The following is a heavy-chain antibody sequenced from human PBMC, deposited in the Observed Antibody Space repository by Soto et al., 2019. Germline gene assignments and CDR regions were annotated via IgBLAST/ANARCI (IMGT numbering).Heavy chain of an antibody. CDR1: GFTFSSYG. V-gene: IGHV3-33*01. Sequence: GGSLRLSCAASGFTFSSYGMHWVRQASGKGLEWVAVIWYDGSNKYYADSVKGRFTISRDNSKNTLYLQMNSLRAEDTAVYYCARDIITFFYGMDVWGQGTTVTVSS. J-gene: IGHJ6*02. CDR3: ARDIITFFYGMDV. D-gene: IGHD3-16*01. CDR2: IWYDGSNK.